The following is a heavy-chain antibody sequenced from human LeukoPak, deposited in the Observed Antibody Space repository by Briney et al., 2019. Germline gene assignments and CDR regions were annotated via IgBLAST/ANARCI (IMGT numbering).Heavy chain of an antibody. D-gene: IGHD3-22*01. Sequence: SETLTLTCTVSGGSTSSSSYYWGWIRQPPGKGLEWIGSIYYSGSTYYNPSLQSRVTISVDTSKNQFSLKLSSVTAADTAVYYCASPSGYYSYFDYWGQGTLATVSS. CDR1: GGSTSSSSYY. CDR3: ASPSGYYSYFDY. J-gene: IGHJ4*02. V-gene: IGHV4-39*01. CDR2: IYYSGST.